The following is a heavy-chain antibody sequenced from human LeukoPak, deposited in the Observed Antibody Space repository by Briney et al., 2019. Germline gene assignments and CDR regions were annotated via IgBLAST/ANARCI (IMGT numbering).Heavy chain of an antibody. J-gene: IGHJ4*02. Sequence: ASVKASCKASGYTFTSYDINWVRQATGQGLEWMGWMNPNSGNTGYAQKFQGRVTMTRNTSISTAYMELSSLRSEETAVYYCATTFTFGGVIVKDYWGQGTLVTVSS. CDR2: MNPNSGNT. D-gene: IGHD3-16*02. CDR3: ATTFTFGGVIVKDY. CDR1: GYTFTSYD. V-gene: IGHV1-8*01.